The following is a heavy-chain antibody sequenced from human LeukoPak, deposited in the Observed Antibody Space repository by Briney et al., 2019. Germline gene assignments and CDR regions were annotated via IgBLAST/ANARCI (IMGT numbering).Heavy chain of an antibody. CDR1: GYTFTGYY. Sequence: WASVKVSCKASGYTFTGYYMHWVRQAPGQGLEWMGWINPNSGGTNYAQKFQGRVTMTRDTSISTAYMELSRLRSDDTAVYYCARFPRLDCSGGSCYSRHYWGQGTLVTVSS. D-gene: IGHD2-15*01. CDR3: ARFPRLDCSGGSCYSRHY. J-gene: IGHJ4*02. V-gene: IGHV1-2*02. CDR2: INPNSGGT.